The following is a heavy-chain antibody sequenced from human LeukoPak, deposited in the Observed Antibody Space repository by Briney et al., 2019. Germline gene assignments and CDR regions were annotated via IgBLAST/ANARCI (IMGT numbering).Heavy chain of an antibody. Sequence: GASVKVSCKASGYTFTSYDINWVRQATGQGLGWMGWMNPNSGNTGYAQKFQGRVTMTRNTSISTAYMELSSLRSEDTAVYYCATESYSGSYSYAFDTWGKGTTVTISS. D-gene: IGHD1-26*01. CDR2: MNPNSGNT. CDR1: GYTFTSYD. V-gene: IGHV1-8*01. CDR3: ATESYSGSYSYAFDT. J-gene: IGHJ6*04.